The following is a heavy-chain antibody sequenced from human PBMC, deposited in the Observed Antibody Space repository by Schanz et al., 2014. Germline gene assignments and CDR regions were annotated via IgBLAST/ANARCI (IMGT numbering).Heavy chain of an antibody. V-gene: IGHV3-30*03. D-gene: IGHD5-12*01. CDR3: ASPSGYSDYGTYFDF. J-gene: IGHJ4*02. CDR2: ISYDGRNK. Sequence: QVQLVESGGGLVKPGGSLRLSCAASGFTFSSYGMHWVRQAPGKGLEWVAVISYDGRNKYYADSVKGRFTISRDNSKNTLYLQMNSLRAEDTAVYYCASPSGYSDYGTYFDFWGQGTLVTVSS. CDR1: GFTFSSYG.